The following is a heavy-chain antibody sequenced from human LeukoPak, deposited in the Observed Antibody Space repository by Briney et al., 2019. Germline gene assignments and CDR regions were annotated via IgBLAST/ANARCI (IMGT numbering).Heavy chain of an antibody. CDR2: ISAYNGNT. J-gene: IGHJ5*02. D-gene: IGHD7-27*01. CDR3: ARSGDGNWFDP. V-gene: IGHV1-18*01. CDR1: GYTFTRFG. Sequence: EASVKVSCKTSGYTFTRFGISWVRQGPGQGLEWMGWISAYNGNTNYAQKFKGRITMTTDTSTNTGYMELRSLRPDDTAVYYCARSGDGNWFDPWGQGTLVTVSS.